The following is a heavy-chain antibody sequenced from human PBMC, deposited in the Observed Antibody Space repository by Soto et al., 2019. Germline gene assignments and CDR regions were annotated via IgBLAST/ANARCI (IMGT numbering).Heavy chain of an antibody. J-gene: IGHJ4*02. CDR2: IIPIFGTA. CDR3: ARVRHIYYYDSSGYYGSCGY. V-gene: IGHV1-69*13. D-gene: IGHD3-22*01. Sequence: GASVKVSCKASGGTFSSYAISWVRQAPGQGLEWMGGIIPIFGTANYAQKFQGRVTITADESTSTAYMELSSLRSEDTAVYYCARVRHIYYYDSSGYYGSCGYYGQRTL. CDR1: GGTFSSYA.